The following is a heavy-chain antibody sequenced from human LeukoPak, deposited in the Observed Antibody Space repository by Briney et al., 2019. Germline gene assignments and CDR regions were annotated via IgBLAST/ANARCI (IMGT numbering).Heavy chain of an antibody. CDR3: TRGLPRIVAAGHNWFDP. D-gene: IGHD6-13*01. J-gene: IGHJ5*02. CDR1: GYTFTGYY. Sequence: ASVKVSCKASGYTFTGYYIHWVRQAPGQGLKWMGWINPNSGGTNFAQKFQGRVTMTRDTSISTAYMELSRLRSDDTAVYYCTRGLPRIVAAGHNWFDPWGQGTQVTVSS. V-gene: IGHV1-2*02. CDR2: INPNSGGT.